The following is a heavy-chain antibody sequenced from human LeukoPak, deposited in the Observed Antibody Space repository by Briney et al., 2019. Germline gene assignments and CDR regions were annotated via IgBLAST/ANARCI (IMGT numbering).Heavy chain of an antibody. CDR2: ISGFNGAT. V-gene: IGHV1-18*01. D-gene: IGHD6-13*01. J-gene: IGHJ5*02. CDR1: GYTLTIYG. Sequence: GASVRVSCKASGYTLTIYGISWVRQAPGQGLEWMGWISGFNGATNYAQKFQGRVTMTIDTSTNTTYMDLRTVTSDDTAIYYCARALPGAATAHNWFDPWGQGTLVTVSS. CDR3: ARALPGAATAHNWFDP.